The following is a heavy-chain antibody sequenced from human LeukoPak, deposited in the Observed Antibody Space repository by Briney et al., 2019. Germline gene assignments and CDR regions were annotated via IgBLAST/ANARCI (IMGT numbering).Heavy chain of an antibody. CDR1: GYTXTSYG. V-gene: IGHV1-18*01. CDR3: AIMRAAAGRYYYYGMDV. CDR2: TSSYNGNT. Sequence: GASVKVSCKASGYTXTSYGISWVRQAPGQGLEWMGWTSSYNGNTNYAQKLQGRVTMTTDTSTSTAYMELRSLRSDDTAVYYCAIMRAAAGRYYYYGMDVWGQGTTVTVSS. D-gene: IGHD6-13*01. J-gene: IGHJ6*02.